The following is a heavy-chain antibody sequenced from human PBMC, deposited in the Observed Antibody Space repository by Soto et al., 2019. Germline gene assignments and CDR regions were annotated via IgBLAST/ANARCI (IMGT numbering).Heavy chain of an antibody. CDR3: ASSRRYYDSSGYSPHFDY. V-gene: IGHV1-2*02. Sequence: ASVKVSCKASGYTFTGYYMHWVRQAPGQGLEWMGWINPNSGGTNYAQKFQGRVTMTRDTSISTAYMELSRLRSDDTAVYYCASSRRYYDSSGYSPHFDYWGQGTLV. J-gene: IGHJ4*02. CDR1: GYTFTGYY. D-gene: IGHD3-22*01. CDR2: INPNSGGT.